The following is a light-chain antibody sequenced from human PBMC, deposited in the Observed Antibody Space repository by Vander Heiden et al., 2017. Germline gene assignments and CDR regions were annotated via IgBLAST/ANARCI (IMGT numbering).Light chain of an antibody. Sequence: QSALTQPAAVSGSPGPSITISCTGSSSDIGGFSFVSWYQHHPDKAPRLLIYEVTKRPSGVSDRFSGSKSGNNASLTISGLQAEDEADYHCCSYSGSDTWVFGGGTKLTVL. CDR1: SSDIGGFSF. V-gene: IGLV2-23*02. CDR3: CSYSGSDTWV. J-gene: IGLJ3*02. CDR2: EVT.